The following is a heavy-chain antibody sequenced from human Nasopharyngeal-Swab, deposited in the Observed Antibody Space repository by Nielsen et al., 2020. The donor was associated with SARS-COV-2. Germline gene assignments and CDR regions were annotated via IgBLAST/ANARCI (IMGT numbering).Heavy chain of an antibody. D-gene: IGHD6-13*01. CDR1: GGSFSGYY. J-gene: IGHJ4*02. V-gene: IGHV4-34*01. CDR3: ARLRYSSSWYRTQLYYFDY. Sequence: SETLSLTCAVYGGSFSGYYWSWIRQPPGKGLEWIGEINHSGSTNYNPSLKSRVTISVDTSKNQFSLKLSSVTAADTAVYYCARLRYSSSWYRTQLYYFDYWGQGTLVTVSS. CDR2: INHSGST.